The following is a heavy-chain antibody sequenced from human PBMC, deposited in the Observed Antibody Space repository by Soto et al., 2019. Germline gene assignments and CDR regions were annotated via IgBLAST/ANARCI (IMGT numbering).Heavy chain of an antibody. J-gene: IGHJ4*02. CDR2: ISYDGSNK. CDR3: ARRTVVSLFDY. CDR1: GFTFSSYA. Sequence: QVQLVESGGGVVQPGRSLRLSCAGSGFTFSSYAMHWVRQAPGKGLEWVAVISYDGSNKYYADSVKGRFTISRDSSKNTLFLQMNSLTAEDTAVYYCARRTVVSLFDYWGQGTLVTVSS. V-gene: IGHV3-30-3*01. D-gene: IGHD2-15*01.